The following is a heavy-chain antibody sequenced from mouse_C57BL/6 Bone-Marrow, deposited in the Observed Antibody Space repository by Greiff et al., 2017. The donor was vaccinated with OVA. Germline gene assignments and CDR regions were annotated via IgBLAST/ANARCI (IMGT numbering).Heavy chain of an antibody. J-gene: IGHJ3*01. CDR2: INPYNGGT. CDR1: GYTFTDYY. Sequence: VQLQQSGPVLVKPGASVKMSCKASGYTFTDYYMNWVKQSHGKSLEWIGVINPYNGGTSYNQKFKGKATLTADKSSSTAYMELNSLTSEDSAVYYCARDSAWFAYWGQGTLVTVSA. V-gene: IGHV1-19*01. D-gene: IGHD6-1*01. CDR3: ARDSAWFAY.